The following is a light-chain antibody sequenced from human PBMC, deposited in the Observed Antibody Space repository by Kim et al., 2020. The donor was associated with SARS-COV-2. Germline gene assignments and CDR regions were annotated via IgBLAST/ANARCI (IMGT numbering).Light chain of an antibody. Sequence: LSPWERATLSCRASQSVRSTQLAWYRQKPGQAPRLLVYGASNRATGVPDRFTASGSGTDFTLAISRLEPEDFAVYYCQQYGNSPYTFGQGTKLEI. J-gene: IGKJ2*01. CDR1: QSVRSTQ. V-gene: IGKV3-20*01. CDR2: GAS. CDR3: QQYGNSPYT.